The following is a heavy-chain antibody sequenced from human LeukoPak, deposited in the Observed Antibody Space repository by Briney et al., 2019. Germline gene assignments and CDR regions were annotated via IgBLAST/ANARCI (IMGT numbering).Heavy chain of an antibody. D-gene: IGHD1-14*01. Sequence: GASVKVSCKASGYTFTSYDINWVRQATGQGLESMGWMNPNRANTGYAQKFQGRVTMIRNTSISTAYMELSSLRSEDTAVYYCAKDSPHGTETYFGLDGWGQGTTVTVSS. CDR1: GYTFTSYD. J-gene: IGHJ6*02. V-gene: IGHV1-8*01. CDR3: AKDSPHGTETYFGLDG. CDR2: MNPNRANT.